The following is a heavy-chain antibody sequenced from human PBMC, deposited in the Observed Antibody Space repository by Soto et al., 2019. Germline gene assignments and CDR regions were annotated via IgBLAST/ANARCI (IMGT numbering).Heavy chain of an antibody. V-gene: IGHV3-23*01. CDR1: GFTFSSYA. D-gene: IGHD5-18*01. J-gene: IGHJ4*02. CDR3: AKGRGYSYNYFDY. CDR2: ISGSGGST. Sequence: PGGSLRLSCTASGFTFSSYAMSWVRQAPGKGLEWVSAISGSGGSTYYADSVKGRFTISRDNSKNTLYLQMNSLRAEDTAVYYCAKGRGYSYNYFDYWGQGTLVTVSS.